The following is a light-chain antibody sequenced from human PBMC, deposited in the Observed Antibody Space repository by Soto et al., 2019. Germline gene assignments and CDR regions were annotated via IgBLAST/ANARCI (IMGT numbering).Light chain of an antibody. V-gene: IGLV2-14*01. J-gene: IGLJ1*01. CDR2: DVN. Sequence: QSALTQPASVSGSPGQSITISCTGTSSDVGGYNYVSWYQQHPGKAPQLMIYDVNNRPSGVSNRSSGSKSGNTASLTISGLQAEDEADYYCSSYTSSSTPPYVFGTGTKLTVL. CDR3: SSYTSSSTPPYV. CDR1: SSDVGGYNY.